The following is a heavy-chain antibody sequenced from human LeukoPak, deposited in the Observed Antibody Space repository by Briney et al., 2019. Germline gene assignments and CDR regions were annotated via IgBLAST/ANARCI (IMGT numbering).Heavy chain of an antibody. J-gene: IGHJ4*02. D-gene: IGHD2-2*02. CDR1: GFTFSSYA. Sequence: GGSLRLSCAASGFTFSSYAMSWVRQAPGKGLEWVSAISGSGGSTYYADSVKGRFTISRDNSKNTLYLQMNSLRAEDTAVYYCATLGYCSSTSCYIDPFDYWGQGTLVTVSS. CDR2: ISGSGGST. CDR3: ATLGYCSSTSCYIDPFDY. V-gene: IGHV3-23*01.